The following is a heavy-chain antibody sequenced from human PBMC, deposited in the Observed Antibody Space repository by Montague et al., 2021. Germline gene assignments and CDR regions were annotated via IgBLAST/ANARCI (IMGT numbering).Heavy chain of an antibody. CDR3: AGDQGQGYCGGDCYVGLDY. Sequence: SLRLSCAASGFPFSNYWMSWVRQAPGKGLEWVANIKQDGSEKHYVDSVKGRFTISRDNAKNSLSLQMNSLRAEDTAVYFCAGDQGQGYCGGDCYVGLDYWGQGTLVTVSS. CDR1: GFPFSNYW. CDR2: IKQDGSEK. D-gene: IGHD2-21*01. J-gene: IGHJ4*02. V-gene: IGHV3-7*01.